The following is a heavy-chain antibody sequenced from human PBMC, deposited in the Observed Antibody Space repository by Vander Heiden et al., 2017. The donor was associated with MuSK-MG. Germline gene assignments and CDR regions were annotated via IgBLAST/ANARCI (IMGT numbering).Heavy chain of an antibody. J-gene: IGHJ4*02. Sequence: VPLVATGGGVLQPGGSLRLPCAASGFTVSSNYMSWVRQAPGKGLEWVSVIYSGGNTSYADSVKGRFTISRDNSKNTLYLQMNSLRAEDTAVYYCAREDYGDARDYWGQGTLVSVSS. CDR1: GFTVSSNY. CDR2: IYSGGNT. CDR3: AREDYGDARDY. D-gene: IGHD4-17*01. V-gene: IGHV3-53*02.